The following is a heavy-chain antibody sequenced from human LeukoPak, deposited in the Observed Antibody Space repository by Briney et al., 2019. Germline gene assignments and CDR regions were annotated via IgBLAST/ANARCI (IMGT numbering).Heavy chain of an antibody. CDR1: GGSISSYY. V-gene: IGHV4-59*01. D-gene: IGHD1-26*01. CDR2: IYYSGIT. CDR3: ARAGRWEGRPHAFDI. Sequence: SETLSLTCTVSGGSISSYYWNWIRQPPGKGLEWIGYIYYSGITSYNPSLKSRVTISVDTSKSQFSLKLSSVTAADTALYYCARAGRWEGRPHAFDIWGQGTMVTVSS. J-gene: IGHJ3*02.